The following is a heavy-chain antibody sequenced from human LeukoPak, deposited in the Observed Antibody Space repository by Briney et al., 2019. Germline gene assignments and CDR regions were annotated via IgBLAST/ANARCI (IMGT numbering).Heavy chain of an antibody. CDR1: GFTFRSYW. V-gene: IGHV3-7*01. D-gene: IGHD5-12*01. CDR3: ARVGYSGSNLEY. CDR2: INQDGSVK. Sequence: PGGSLRLSCAASGFTFRSYWMSWVRQAPGKGLEWVANINQDGSVKYYVDSVKGRFTISRDNAKNSLYVEMNSLRDEDTAVYYCARVGYSGSNLEYWGQGTLVTVSS. J-gene: IGHJ4*02.